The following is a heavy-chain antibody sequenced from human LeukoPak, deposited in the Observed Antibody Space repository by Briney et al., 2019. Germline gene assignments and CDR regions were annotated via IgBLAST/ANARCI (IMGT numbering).Heavy chain of an antibody. CDR1: GFTFSSYS. CDR3: ARDLYGYYYDSSGPGYFDY. J-gene: IGHJ4*02. Sequence: PGGSLRLSCAASGFTFSSYSMNWVRQAPGKGLEWVSSISSSSSYIYYADSVKGRFTISRDNAKNSLYLQMNSLRAEDTAVYYCARDLYGYYYDSSGPGYFDYWGQGTLVTVSS. CDR2: ISSSSSYI. D-gene: IGHD3-22*01. V-gene: IGHV3-21*01.